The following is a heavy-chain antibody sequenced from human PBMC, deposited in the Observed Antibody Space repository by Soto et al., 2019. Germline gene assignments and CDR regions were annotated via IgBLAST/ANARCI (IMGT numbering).Heavy chain of an antibody. J-gene: IGHJ4*02. CDR3: ASNGRFGELQANH. Sequence: QVQLVESGGGLVKPGGSLRLSCAASGFTFNDYYMSWIRRAPGKGLEWVSYISSSSSNTNYADSVKGRFTISRDNAKNSLYLQMNSLRVEDTAVYYCASNGRFGELQANHWGQGALVTVSS. CDR1: GFTFNDYY. D-gene: IGHD3-10*01. V-gene: IGHV3-11*05. CDR2: ISSSSSNT.